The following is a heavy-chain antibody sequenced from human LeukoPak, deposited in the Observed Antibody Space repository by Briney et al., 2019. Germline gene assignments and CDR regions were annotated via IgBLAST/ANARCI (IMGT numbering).Heavy chain of an antibody. Sequence: SETLSLTCTVSGASISTYYWTWVRQPPGKRLEWIGNICNSGDTNYSPSNYNPSLKSRATISVDTSKNQFSLKLSSVTAADTAVYYCARHDCSTTSCLYFYGMDVWGQGTTVTVSS. D-gene: IGHD2-2*01. J-gene: IGHJ6*02. V-gene: IGHV4-59*08. CDR3: ARHDCSTTSCLYFYGMDV. CDR1: GASISTYY. CDR2: ICNSGDTNYSPS.